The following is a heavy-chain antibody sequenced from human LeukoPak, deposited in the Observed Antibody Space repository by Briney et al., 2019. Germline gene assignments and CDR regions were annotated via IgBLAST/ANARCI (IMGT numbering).Heavy chain of an antibody. CDR3: ARGRWERNWFDP. J-gene: IGHJ5*02. D-gene: IGHD1-26*01. Sequence: GWINPNSGGTNYAQKFQGRVTMTRDTSISTAYVELSRLRSDDTAVYYCARGRWERNWFDPWGQGTLVTVSS. CDR2: INPNSGGT. V-gene: IGHV1-2*02.